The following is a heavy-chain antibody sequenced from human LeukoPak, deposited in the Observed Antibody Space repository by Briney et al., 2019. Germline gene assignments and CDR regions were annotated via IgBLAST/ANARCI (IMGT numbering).Heavy chain of an antibody. V-gene: IGHV3-23*01. CDR3: ARMGSWSFDF. CDR2: ISGSGGTT. Sequence: GGSLRLSCAASGFTFNNYAMTWVRQAPGKGLEWVSGISGSGGTTSYADSVQGRFTISRDNSRNTVYLQMNSLRAEDTAVYYCARMGSWSFDFWGQGTLVTVSS. D-gene: IGHD6-13*01. J-gene: IGHJ4*02. CDR1: GFTFNNYA.